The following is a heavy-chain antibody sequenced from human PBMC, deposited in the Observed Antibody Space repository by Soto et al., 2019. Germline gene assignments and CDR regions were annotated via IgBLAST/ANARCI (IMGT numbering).Heavy chain of an antibody. V-gene: IGHV5-51*01. CDR3: ARGAGSSWPWGNWFDP. J-gene: IGHJ5*02. D-gene: IGHD6-13*01. CDR1: GYSFTRDW. CDR2: IYPADSDT. Sequence: PGESLKISCKGSGYSFTRDWIGWVRQMPGKGLEWMAIIYPADSDTSYSPSFEGQVTVSADRSTNTAYLQWSSLKASDTGMYYCARGAGSSWPWGNWFDPWGQGTLVTVSS.